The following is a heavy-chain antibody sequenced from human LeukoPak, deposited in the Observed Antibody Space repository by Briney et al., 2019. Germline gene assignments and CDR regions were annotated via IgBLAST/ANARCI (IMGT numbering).Heavy chain of an antibody. CDR2: ISSSSSYI. CDR3: ARKRGDYGDPYDY. V-gene: IGHV3-21*01. D-gene: IGHD4-17*01. J-gene: IGHJ4*02. Sequence: PGRSLRLSCAASGFTFDDYAMHWVRQAPGKGLEWVSSISSSSSYIYYADSVKGRFTISRDNAKNSLYLQMNSLRAEDTAVYYCARKRGDYGDPYDYWGQGTLVTVSS. CDR1: GFTFDDYA.